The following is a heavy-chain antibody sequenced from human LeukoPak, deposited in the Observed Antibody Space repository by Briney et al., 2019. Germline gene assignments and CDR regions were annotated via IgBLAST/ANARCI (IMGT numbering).Heavy chain of an antibody. Sequence: GGSLRLSCAASGFTFSSYAMHWVRQAPGKGLEWVAVISYDGSNKYYADSVKGRFTISRDNSKNTLYLQMNSLRAEDTAVYYCARDRDDAFDIWAKGQWSPSRQ. CDR3: ARDRDDAFDI. V-gene: IGHV3-30-3*01. J-gene: IGHJ3*02. CDR1: GFTFSSYA. CDR2: ISYDGSNK.